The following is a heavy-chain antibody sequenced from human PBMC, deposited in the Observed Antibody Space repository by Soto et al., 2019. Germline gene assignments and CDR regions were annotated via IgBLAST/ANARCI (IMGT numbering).Heavy chain of an antibody. CDR2: INSDGSST. Sequence: GGSLRLSCAASGFTFSSYWMHWVRQAPGKGLVWVSRINSDGSSTSYADSVKGRFTISRDNAKNTLYLQMNSLRAEDTAVYYCARGPPTYYYGSGSYYPFDCWGQGTLVTVSS. V-gene: IGHV3-74*01. J-gene: IGHJ4*02. CDR1: GFTFSSYW. CDR3: ARGPPTYYYGSGSYYPFDC. D-gene: IGHD3-10*01.